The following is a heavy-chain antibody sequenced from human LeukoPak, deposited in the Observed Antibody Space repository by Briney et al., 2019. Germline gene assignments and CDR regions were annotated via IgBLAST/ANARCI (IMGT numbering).Heavy chain of an antibody. CDR2: IYYSGST. D-gene: IGHD1-26*01. CDR3: AREGKGGPFDY. Sequence: PSETLSLTCTVSGGSISSYYWSWIRQPPGKGLEWIGYIYYSGSTNYNPSLKSRVTISVDTSKNQFSLKLSSVTAADTAVYYCAREGKGGPFDYWGQGTLVTVSS. V-gene: IGHV4-59*01. CDR1: GGSISSYY. J-gene: IGHJ4*02.